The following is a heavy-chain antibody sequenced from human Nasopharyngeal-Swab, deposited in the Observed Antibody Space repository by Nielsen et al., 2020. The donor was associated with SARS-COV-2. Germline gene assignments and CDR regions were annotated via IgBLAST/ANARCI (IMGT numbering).Heavy chain of an antibody. CDR3: ARDNTYCGGDCYGMDV. CDR2: IYYSGST. Sequence: SETLSLTCTVSGGSISSYYWSWIRQPPGKGLEWIGYIYYSGSTNYNPSLKSRVTISVDTSKNQFSLKLSSVTAADTAVYYCARDNTYCGGDCYGMDVWGQGPTVTVSS. D-gene: IGHD2-21*01. CDR1: GGSISSYY. J-gene: IGHJ6*02. V-gene: IGHV4-59*01.